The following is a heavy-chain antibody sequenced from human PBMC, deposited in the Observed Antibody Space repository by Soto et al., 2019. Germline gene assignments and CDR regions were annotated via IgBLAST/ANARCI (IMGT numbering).Heavy chain of an antibody. Sequence: SETLSLTYTVYGDSITNNHWWTWVRQSPGKGPEMIGEIYHTGHANYNPSLNSRVAISVDKSKNQFSLTLKSVTAADTAVYYCASKLAPYYYGMDFWGQGTTVT. CDR2: IYHTGHA. CDR1: GDSITNNHW. V-gene: IGHV4-4*02. CDR3: ASKLAPYYYGMDF. J-gene: IGHJ6*02.